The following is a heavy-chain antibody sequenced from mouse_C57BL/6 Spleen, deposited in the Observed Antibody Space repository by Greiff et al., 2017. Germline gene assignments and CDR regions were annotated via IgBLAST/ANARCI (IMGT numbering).Heavy chain of an antibody. CDR2: IYPGSGST. J-gene: IGHJ3*01. CDR3: ARYDGYPAY. D-gene: IGHD2-3*01. CDR1: GYTFTSYW. V-gene: IGHV1-55*01. Sequence: QVQLKQSGAELVKPGASVKMSCTASGYTFTSYWITWVKQRPGQGLEWIGDIYPGSGSTNYNEKFKSKATLTVDTSSSTAYMQLSSLTSEDSAVYYCARYDGYPAYWGQGTLVTVSA.